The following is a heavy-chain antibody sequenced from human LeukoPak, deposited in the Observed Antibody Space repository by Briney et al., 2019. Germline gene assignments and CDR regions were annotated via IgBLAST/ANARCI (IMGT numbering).Heavy chain of an antibody. V-gene: IGHV1-69*10. CDR1: GGTFSTYT. CDR3: ARGHVATIKTPYYYGMGV. Sequence: SVKVSCKPFGGTFSTYTINWVRQGPGQGLERMGEILPSIGIANYALMFQGRVTITADKSTNTAYMDLSSLRSEDTAVYYCARGHVATIKTPYYYGMGVWGKGPTVTVSS. CDR2: ILPSIGIA. D-gene: IGHD5-12*01. J-gene: IGHJ6*04.